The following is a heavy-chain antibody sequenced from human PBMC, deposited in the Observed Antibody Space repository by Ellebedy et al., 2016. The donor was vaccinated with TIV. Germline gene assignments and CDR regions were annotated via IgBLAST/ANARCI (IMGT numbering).Heavy chain of an antibody. D-gene: IGHD1-26*01. J-gene: IGHJ6*03. CDR1: GYTFTSYD. CDR2: MNPNSGNT. V-gene: IGHV1-8*01. CDR3: ARGVGPANYYYYMDV. Sequence: ASVKVSXXASGYTFTSYDINWVRQATGQGLEWMGWMNPNSGNTNYAQKLQGRVTMTTDTSTSTAYMELRSLRSDDTAVYYCARGVGPANYYYYMDVWGKGTTVTVSS.